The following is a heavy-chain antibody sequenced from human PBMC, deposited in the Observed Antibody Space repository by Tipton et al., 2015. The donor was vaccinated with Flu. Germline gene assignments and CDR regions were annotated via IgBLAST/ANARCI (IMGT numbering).Heavy chain of an antibody. CDR3: ARDSISRRTYYFDY. CDR2: IYTGGIT. CDR1: GSTVSDNY. V-gene: IGHV3-53*01. D-gene: IGHD2/OR15-2a*01. J-gene: IGHJ4*02. Sequence: SLRLSCAASGSTVSDNYMSWVRQAPGKGLEWVSVIYTGGITYTADSVKGRFSISRDNSKNTLYLQMNSLRVEDTAVYYCARDSISRRTYYFDYWGQGTLVTVSS.